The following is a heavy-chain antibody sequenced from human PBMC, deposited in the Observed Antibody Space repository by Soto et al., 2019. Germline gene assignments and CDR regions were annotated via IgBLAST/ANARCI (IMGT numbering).Heavy chain of an antibody. CDR3: ATDHLTTTLTTVGY. CDR1: GVTFSNYG. D-gene: IGHD4-17*01. CDR2: ISYHGSDK. J-gene: IGHJ4*02. Sequence: QVQLVESGGGVVQPGRSLRLSCAASGVTFSNYGMHWVRQAPGKGLEWGAVISYHGSDKDYAYSVKGRFTIYIDNSKNTLYLQMDSLRAEDTAVYYCATDHLTTTLTTVGYWGQGTLVTVSS. V-gene: IGHV3-30*03.